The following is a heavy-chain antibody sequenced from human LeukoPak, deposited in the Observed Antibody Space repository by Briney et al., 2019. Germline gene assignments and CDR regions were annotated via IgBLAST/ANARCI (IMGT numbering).Heavy chain of an antibody. V-gene: IGHV3-33*01. Sequence: GGSLRLSCAASGFTFSDYAMHWVRQAPGKGLEWVAVIGYDGSNKYDADSVKGRFTISRDNSKNMLYLQMNSLRAEDTAVYYCARDRFMVRGVMVGTFDLWGQGTMVAVSS. CDR1: GFTFSDYA. CDR2: IGYDGSNK. J-gene: IGHJ3*01. CDR3: ARDRFMVRGVMVGTFDL. D-gene: IGHD3-10*01.